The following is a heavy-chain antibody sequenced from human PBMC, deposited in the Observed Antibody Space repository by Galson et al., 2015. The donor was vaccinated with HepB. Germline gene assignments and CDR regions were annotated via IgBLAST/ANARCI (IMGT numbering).Heavy chain of an antibody. D-gene: IGHD6-13*01. CDR3: ARPGIAAAAQGGGWYFDL. CDR1: GGSISSSSYY. V-gene: IGHV4-39*01. J-gene: IGHJ2*01. CDR2: IYYSGST. Sequence: ETLSLTCTVSGGSISSSSYYWGWIRQPPGKGLEWIGSIYYSGSTYYNPSLKSRVTISVDTSKNQFSLKLSSVTAADTAVYYCARPGIAAAAQGGGWYFDLWGRGTLVTVSS.